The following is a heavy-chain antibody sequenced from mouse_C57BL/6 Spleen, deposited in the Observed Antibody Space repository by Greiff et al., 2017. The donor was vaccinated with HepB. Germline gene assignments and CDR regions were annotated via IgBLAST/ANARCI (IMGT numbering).Heavy chain of an antibody. D-gene: IGHD1-1*01. CDR1: GYAFSSSW. V-gene: IGHV1-82*01. J-gene: IGHJ3*01. Sequence: VQVVESGPELVKPGASVKISCKASGYAFSSSWMNWVKQRPGKGLEWIGRIYPGDGDTNYNGKFKGKATLTADKSSSTAYMQLSSLTSEDSAVYFCASLITTDWFAYWGQGTLVTVSA. CDR2: IYPGDGDT. CDR3: ASLITTDWFAY.